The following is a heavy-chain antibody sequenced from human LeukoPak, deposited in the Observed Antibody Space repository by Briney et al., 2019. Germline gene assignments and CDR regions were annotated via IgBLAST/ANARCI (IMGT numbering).Heavy chain of an antibody. Sequence: PGGSLRLSCAASGFTFSSYAMHWVLQAPGKGLEYVSAISSDGGSTYYANSVKGRFTISRDNSKNTLFLQMGSLRPEDMAVYYCARRSGYSSSSYYFDYWGQGSLVTVSS. CDR2: ISSDGGST. V-gene: IGHV3-64*01. CDR1: GFTFSSYA. D-gene: IGHD6-13*01. CDR3: ARRSGYSSSSYYFDY. J-gene: IGHJ4*02.